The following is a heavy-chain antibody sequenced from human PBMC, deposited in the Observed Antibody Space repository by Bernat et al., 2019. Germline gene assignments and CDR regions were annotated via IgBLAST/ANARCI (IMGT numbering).Heavy chain of an antibody. CDR3: ARGGLLWFGDHFDF. CDR1: GGSINSFY. CDR2: VSNSGAS. Sequence: QVQLQESGPGLVKPSETLALTCTVSGGSINSFYWSWIRQPPGKGLEWIAYVSNSGASKYNPSLRSRVTISIDTSNNQFSLQLNSVTAADTAVYYCARGGLLWFGDHFDFWGQGTLVTVSS. V-gene: IGHV4-59*01. J-gene: IGHJ4*02. D-gene: IGHD3-10*01.